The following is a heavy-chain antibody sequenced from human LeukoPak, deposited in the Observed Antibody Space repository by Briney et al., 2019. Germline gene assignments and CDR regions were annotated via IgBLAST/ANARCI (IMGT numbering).Heavy chain of an antibody. V-gene: IGHV4-34*01. J-gene: IGHJ3*02. CDR2: INHSGST. CDR1: GGSFSGYY. Sequence: SETLCLTCAVYGGSFSGYYWSWIRQPPGKGLEWIGEINHSGSTKYNPSLKSRVTISVDTSKNQFSLKLSSVTAADTAVYYCARWRCSSTSCYENDAFDIWGQGTMVTVSS. CDR3: ARWRCSSTSCYENDAFDI. D-gene: IGHD2-2*01.